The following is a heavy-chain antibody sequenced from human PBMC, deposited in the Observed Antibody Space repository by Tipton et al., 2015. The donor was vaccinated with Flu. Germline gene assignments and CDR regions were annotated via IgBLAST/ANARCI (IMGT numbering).Heavy chain of an antibody. CDR3: ARDLGSSGSFDY. D-gene: IGHD6-13*01. CDR1: GASISSGGYS. V-gene: IGHV4-30-2*01. J-gene: IGHJ4*02. CDR2: IYHSGTT. Sequence: TLSLTCPVSGASISSGGYSWSWIRQPPGKGLEWVGYIYHSGTTYYNPSLKGRVIISVDTSKNQFSLKLSSVTAADTAVYYCARDLGSSGSFDYWGQGTLVTVSS.